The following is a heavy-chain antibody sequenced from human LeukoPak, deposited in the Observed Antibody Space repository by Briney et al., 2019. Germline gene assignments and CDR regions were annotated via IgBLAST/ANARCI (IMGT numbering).Heavy chain of an antibody. Sequence: GASVKVSCKASGYNFTGYYMHWVRQAPGQGLEWMGWINPNSGGTNYAQKFQGWVTMTRDTSISTAYMELSRLRSDDTAVYYCARKGLGSGGMDVWGKGTTVTVSS. CDR2: INPNSGGT. D-gene: IGHD1-14*01. CDR3: ARKGLGSGGMDV. J-gene: IGHJ6*04. V-gene: IGHV1-2*04. CDR1: GYNFTGYY.